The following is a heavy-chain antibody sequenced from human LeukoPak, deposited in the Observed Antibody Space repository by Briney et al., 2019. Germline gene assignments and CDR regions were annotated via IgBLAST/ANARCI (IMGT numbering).Heavy chain of an antibody. CDR3: ASTRRYYYDSSGYLGDNDY. D-gene: IGHD3-22*01. CDR2: INAGNGNT. CDR1: GYTFTSYA. V-gene: IGHV1-3*01. Sequence: ASVKVSCKASGYTFTSYAMHWVRQAPGQRLEWMGWINAGNGNTKYSQKFQGRVTITRDTSASTAYMELSSLRSEDTAVYYCASTRRYYYDSSGYLGDNDYWGQGTLVTVSS. J-gene: IGHJ4*02.